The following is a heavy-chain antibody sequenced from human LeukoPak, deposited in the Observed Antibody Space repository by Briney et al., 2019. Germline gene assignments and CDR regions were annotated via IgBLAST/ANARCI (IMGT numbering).Heavy chain of an antibody. V-gene: IGHV3-21*01. Sequence: GGSLRLSCAASGYTFSSYSINWVRQAPGKGLEWVSSISVRSNYIYYADSVRGRFRTSRDDARDSLYLQMNSLRAEDTAVYYCVRLRRNSDTSGFYYYYDFWGQGTLVTVSS. CDR3: VRLRRNSDTSGFYYYYDF. CDR1: GYTFSSYS. D-gene: IGHD3-22*01. CDR2: ISVRSNYI. J-gene: IGHJ4*02.